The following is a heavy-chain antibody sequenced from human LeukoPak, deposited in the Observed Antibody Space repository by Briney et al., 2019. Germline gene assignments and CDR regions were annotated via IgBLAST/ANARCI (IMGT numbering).Heavy chain of an antibody. D-gene: IGHD4-11*01. CDR3: ARVAPDDSNRALDY. Sequence: GASVKVSCKASGYTFTGYYMHWVRQAPGQGLEWMGWINPNSGGTNYAQKFQGRVTMTRDTSISTAYMELSRLRSDDTAVYYCARVAPDDSNRALDYWGQGTLVTVSS. CDR1: GYTFTGYY. J-gene: IGHJ4*02. CDR2: INPNSGGT. V-gene: IGHV1-2*02.